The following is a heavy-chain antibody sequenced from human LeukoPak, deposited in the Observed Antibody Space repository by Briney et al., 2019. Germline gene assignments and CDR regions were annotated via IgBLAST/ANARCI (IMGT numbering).Heavy chain of an antibody. Sequence: GASVKVSCKASGYTFTGYYVHWVRQAPGQGLEWMGWISAYNGNTNYAQKLQGRVTMTTDTSTSTAYMELRSLRSDDTAVYYCARDYYYYDSSGYPIDYWGQGTLVTVSS. V-gene: IGHV1-18*04. J-gene: IGHJ4*02. CDR3: ARDYYYYDSSGYPIDY. CDR1: GYTFTGYY. CDR2: ISAYNGNT. D-gene: IGHD3-22*01.